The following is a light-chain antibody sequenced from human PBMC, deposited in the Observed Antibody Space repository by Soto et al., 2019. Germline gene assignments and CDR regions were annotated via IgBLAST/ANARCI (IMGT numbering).Light chain of an antibody. Sequence: DIQLTQSPSFLSASVGDRVTITCRASQGISSDLAWYQQKPGKAPKLLIYAASTLQSGVPSRFSGSGSGTDVTLTISSLQPEDLATYCCQHLNNYPPYTFGQGTKLEIK. CDR3: QHLNNYPPYT. J-gene: IGKJ2*01. CDR2: AAS. V-gene: IGKV1-9*01. CDR1: QGISSD.